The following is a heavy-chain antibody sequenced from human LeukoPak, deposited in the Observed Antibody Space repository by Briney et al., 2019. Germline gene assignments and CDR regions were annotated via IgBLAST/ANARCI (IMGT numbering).Heavy chain of an antibody. CDR3: AKDISGRYQLGPNAFDI. V-gene: IGHV3-43*01. Sequence: LAGGSLRLSCAASGFTFDDYTMHWVRQAPGKGLEWVSLISWDGGSTYYADSVKGRFTISRDNSKNSLYLQMNSLRTEDTALYYCAKDISGRYQLGPNAFDIWGQGTMVTVSS. CDR2: ISWDGGST. D-gene: IGHD2-2*01. J-gene: IGHJ3*02. CDR1: GFTFDDYT.